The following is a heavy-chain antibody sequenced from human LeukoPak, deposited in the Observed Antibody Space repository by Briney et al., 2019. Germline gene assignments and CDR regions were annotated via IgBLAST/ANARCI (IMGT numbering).Heavy chain of an antibody. V-gene: IGHV4-59*08. D-gene: IGHD3-9*01. Sequence: SETLSLTCTVSGGSISSYYWSWIRQPPGKGLEWIAYISDIGSINYNPSLKSRVTISLDTSKNQFSLKLSSVTAADTAVYYCARAVRYFDWLSDYNYYFDYWGQGTLVTVSS. CDR1: GGSISSYY. J-gene: IGHJ4*02. CDR3: ARAVRYFDWLSDYNYYFDY. CDR2: ISDIGSI.